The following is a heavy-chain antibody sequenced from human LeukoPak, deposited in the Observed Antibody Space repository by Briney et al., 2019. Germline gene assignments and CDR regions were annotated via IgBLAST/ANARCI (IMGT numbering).Heavy chain of an antibody. Sequence: SETLSLTCAVYGGSFSGYYWSWIRQPPGKGLEWIGEINHSGSTNYNPSLKSRVTISVDTSKNQFSLKLSSVTAADTAVYYCARDVPRRRGALTHGMDVWGQGTTVTVSS. J-gene: IGHJ6*02. CDR1: GGSFSGYY. V-gene: IGHV4-34*01. CDR3: ARDVPRRRGALTHGMDV. CDR2: INHSGST. D-gene: IGHD3-10*01.